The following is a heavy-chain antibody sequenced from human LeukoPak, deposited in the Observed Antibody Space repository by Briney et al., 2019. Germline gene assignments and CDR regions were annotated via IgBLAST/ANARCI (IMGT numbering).Heavy chain of an antibody. CDR3: ARGFPGIGRGTFDF. J-gene: IGHJ3*01. V-gene: IGHV3-7*03. Sequence: PGGSLRLSCAASGFIFNTFWMNWVRLTPGRGLEWVAKINQDGSDMYYVDSVKGRFFVSRDNARNLVYLQMNSLRVDDTAVYYCARGFPGIGRGTFDFWGQGTIIIVSS. CDR1: GFIFNTFW. CDR2: INQDGSDM. D-gene: IGHD3-10*01.